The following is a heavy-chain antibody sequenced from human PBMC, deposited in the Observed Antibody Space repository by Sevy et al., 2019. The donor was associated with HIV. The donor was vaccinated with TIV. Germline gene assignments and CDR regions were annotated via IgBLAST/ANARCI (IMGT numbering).Heavy chain of an antibody. Sequence: GGSLRLSCAASGFTFSSYSMNWVRQAPGKGLEWVSYISSSSSTIYYADSVKGRFTISRDNAKNSLYLQMNSLRAEDXXXXXXXXXXXXXXSWSYFDYWGQRTLVTVSS. J-gene: IGHJ4*02. CDR2: ISSSSSTI. CDR3: XXXXXXXXSWSYFDY. D-gene: IGHD6-13*01. CDR1: GFTFSSYS. V-gene: IGHV3-48*01.